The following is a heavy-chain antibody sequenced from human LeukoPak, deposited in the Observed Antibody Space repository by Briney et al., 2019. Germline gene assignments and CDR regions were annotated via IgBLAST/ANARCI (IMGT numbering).Heavy chain of an antibody. D-gene: IGHD3-9*01. V-gene: IGHV1-18*01. CDR1: GYTFTSYG. CDR2: ISAYNGNT. CDR3: ARFYYDILTGYLDY. Sequence: ASVKVSCKASGYTFTSYGISWVRQAPGQGLEWMGWISAYNGNTNYAQKLQGRVTMTTDTSTSTAYMELRSLRSDDTAVYYCARFYYDILTGYLDYWGQGTLVTVSS. J-gene: IGHJ4*02.